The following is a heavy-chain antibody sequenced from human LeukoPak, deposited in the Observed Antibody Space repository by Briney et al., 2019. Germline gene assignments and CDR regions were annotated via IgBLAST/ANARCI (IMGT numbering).Heavy chain of an antibody. CDR3: VKGNLGSTTGGGDY. V-gene: IGHV3-9*01. D-gene: IGHD1-26*01. CDR1: GFTFDDYA. CDR2: ITWNSGNI. J-gene: IGHJ4*02. Sequence: GGSLRLSCAASGFTFDDYAMHWVRQAPGEGLEWVSGITWNSGNIDYADSVKGRVTISRDNAKTSLFLQMNSLRPEDTALYYCVKGNLGSTTGGGDYWGQGTLVTVSS.